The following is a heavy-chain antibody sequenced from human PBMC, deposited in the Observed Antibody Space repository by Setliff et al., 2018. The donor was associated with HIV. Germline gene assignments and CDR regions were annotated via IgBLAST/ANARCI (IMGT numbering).Heavy chain of an antibody. V-gene: IGHV1-18*01. CDR3: ARVPYRSAWFSGGHDAFDI. CDR2: ISGINGNT. Sequence: ASVKVSCKDSGYSFARYGLSWVRQAPGQGLEWMGWISGINGNTKYAQSFQDRVAMTTETATSTAYMEMRSLRSDDTAVYFCARVPYRSAWFSGGHDAFDIWGQGTMVTVSS. CDR1: GYSFARYG. J-gene: IGHJ3*02. D-gene: IGHD6-19*01.